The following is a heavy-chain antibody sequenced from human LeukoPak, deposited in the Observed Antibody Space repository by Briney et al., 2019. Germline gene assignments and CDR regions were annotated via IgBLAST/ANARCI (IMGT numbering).Heavy chain of an antibody. J-gene: IGHJ4*02. CDR1: GFTVSSHY. D-gene: IGHD3-22*01. CDR3: ARGQVVISEYYFDY. CDR2: IYSGGRT. Sequence: GRSLRLSCAASGFTVSSHYISWVRLDPGKWLEWVSVIYSGGRTYYADSVMGRFTFSRDNSKNTLYLQMNSLKAEDTAVYYCARGQVVISEYYFDYWGREPWSPSPQ. V-gene: IGHV3-53*01.